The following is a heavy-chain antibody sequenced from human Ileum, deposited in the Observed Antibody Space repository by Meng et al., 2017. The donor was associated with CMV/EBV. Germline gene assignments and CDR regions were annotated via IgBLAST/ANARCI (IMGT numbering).Heavy chain of an antibody. D-gene: IGHD3-16*01. J-gene: IGHJ4*02. CDR3: ARGPGGFGDFNFDY. Sequence: HLLASAQELLTPSKPLPPTCPAAGDSSPSFNWSGFRHASVKALEWIGRVYHGGSTTYNPSLKSRVTLSVDTAKNQFSMRLTSVTAADTAVYYCARGPGGFGDFNFDYWGQGTLVTVSS. V-gene: IGHV4-4*07. CDR2: VYHGGST. CDR1: GDSSPSFN.